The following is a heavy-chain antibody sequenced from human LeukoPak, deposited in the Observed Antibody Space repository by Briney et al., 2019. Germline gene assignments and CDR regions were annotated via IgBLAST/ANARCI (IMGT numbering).Heavy chain of an antibody. CDR2: IYSGGST. V-gene: IGHV3-53*01. D-gene: IGHD6-19*01. Sequence: GGSLRLSCAASGFTFDDYGMSWVRQAPGKGLEWLSVIYSGGSTYYADSVKGRFTISRDNSKNTLYLQMNSLRAEDTAVYYCARGGVVAGPDYWGQGTLVTVSS. J-gene: IGHJ4*02. CDR1: GFTFDDYG. CDR3: ARGGVVAGPDY.